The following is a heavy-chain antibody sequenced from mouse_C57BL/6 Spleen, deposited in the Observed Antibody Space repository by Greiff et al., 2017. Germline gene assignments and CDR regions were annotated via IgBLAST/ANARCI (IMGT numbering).Heavy chain of an antibody. D-gene: IGHD1-1*01. J-gene: IGHJ4*01. V-gene: IGHV1-81*01. CDR1: GYTFTSYG. CDR2: IYPSSGTT. Sequence: QVQLQQSGAELARPGGSVKLSCTASGYTFTSYGISWVKQRTGQGLEWVGEIYPSSGTTYYNETLKGQATLPTDNASSTAYMELRRLTSEDSAVYVCARDYGSNYYYAMDYWGQGTSVTVSS. CDR3: ARDYGSNYYYAMDY.